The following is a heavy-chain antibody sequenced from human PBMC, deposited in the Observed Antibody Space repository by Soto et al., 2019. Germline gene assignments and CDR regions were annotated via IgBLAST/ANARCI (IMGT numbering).Heavy chain of an antibody. CDR1: GDSVSSTSAA. CDR3: ARGSYYSGWV. J-gene: IGHJ4*02. V-gene: IGHV6-1*01. CDR2: TYYRSKWYS. D-gene: IGHD6-19*01. Sequence: SQTLSLTCXISGDSVSSTSAAWSWIRQSPSRGLEWLGRTYYRSKWYSDYAVSVKSRITINPDTSKNQFSLQLNSVTHEDTAVYYCARGSYYSGWVWGQGTLVTVSS.